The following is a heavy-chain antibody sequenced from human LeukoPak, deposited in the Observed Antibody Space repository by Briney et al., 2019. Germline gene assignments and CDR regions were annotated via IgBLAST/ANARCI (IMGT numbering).Heavy chain of an antibody. CDR1: GFTFSNYA. CDR3: AKILEIYYESLDY. J-gene: IGHJ4*02. D-gene: IGHD1-26*01. V-gene: IGHV3-23*01. CDR2: ISGSGVTT. Sequence: GGSLRLSCAASGFTFSNYAMSWVRQAPGKGLEWGSTISGSGVTTHYADSVKGRFTISRDNAKNTLFLQMDSLRAEDTAVYYCAKILEIYYESLDYWGQGTLVTVSS.